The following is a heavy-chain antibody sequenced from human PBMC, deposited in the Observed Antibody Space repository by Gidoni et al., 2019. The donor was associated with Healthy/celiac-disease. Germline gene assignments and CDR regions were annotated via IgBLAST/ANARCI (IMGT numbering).Heavy chain of an antibody. CDR1: GFPFSSSA. D-gene: IGHD5-12*01. V-gene: IGHV3-23*01. Sequence: EVQLLESGGGLVQTGGSLRLSCAAAGFPFSSSALSWVRQAPGQGLVWGSASSGRGGSTYYADSVKGRFTLSRDNSKNTLYLQMNSLRAEDTAVYYCAKDRGGYLSGGLEAADYWGQGTLVTVSS. J-gene: IGHJ4*02. CDR3: AKDRGGYLSGGLEAADY. CDR2: SSGRGGST.